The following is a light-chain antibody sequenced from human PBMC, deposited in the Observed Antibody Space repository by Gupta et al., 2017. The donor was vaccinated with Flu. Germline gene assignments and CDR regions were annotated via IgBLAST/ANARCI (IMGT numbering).Light chain of an antibody. J-gene: IGLJ2*01. CDR1: RSNIGSNT. Sequence: QPVVTQPPSAAGTPGQRVTITCSGSRSNIGSNTVNWYQQLPGSAPRLLIFSDYQRPSSVPDRFSGSKSGTSASLAIGVLHSDDEADYYCAAGDDGLNGVVFGGGTKLTVL. CDR2: SDY. V-gene: IGLV1-44*01. CDR3: AAGDDGLNGVV.